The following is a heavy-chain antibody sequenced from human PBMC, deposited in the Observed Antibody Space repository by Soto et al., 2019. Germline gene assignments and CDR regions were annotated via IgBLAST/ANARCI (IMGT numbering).Heavy chain of an antibody. Sequence: EVQLLESGGGLVQPGGSLRLSCAASGFTFSSYAMSWVRQAPGKGLEWVSAISGSGGSTYYADSVKGRFTTSRDNSKNTLYLQRNSLRSEDTAVYYCAYISTPFDSWGQGTLVSVYS. J-gene: IGHJ4*02. CDR1: GFTFSSYA. V-gene: IGHV3-23*01. CDR2: ISGSGGST. CDR3: AYISTPFDS. D-gene: IGHD6-13*01.